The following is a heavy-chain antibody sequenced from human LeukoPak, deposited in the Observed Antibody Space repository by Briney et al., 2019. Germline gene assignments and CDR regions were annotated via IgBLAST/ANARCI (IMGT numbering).Heavy chain of an antibody. CDR1: GGSFSGYS. CDR3: ASGILAAAGTVGY. D-gene: IGHD6-13*01. J-gene: IGHJ4*02. CDR2: FSHSGFP. V-gene: IGHV4-34*01. Sequence: PSETLSLTCAIYGGSFSGYSWTWIRQPPGKGLEWIGEFSHSGFPVYNPSLGGRVTISIDASKNQFSLKLNSVTAADTAVYYCASGILAAAGTVGYWGQGTLVTVSS.